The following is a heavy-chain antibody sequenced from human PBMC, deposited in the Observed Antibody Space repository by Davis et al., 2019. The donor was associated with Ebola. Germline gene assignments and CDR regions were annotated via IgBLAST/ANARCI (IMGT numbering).Heavy chain of an antibody. CDR2: IYPGDSDT. Sequence: GESLKISCQGSGYSFPNYWIGWVRQMPGKGLEWMGIIYPGDSDTRYSPSFQGQVTISADKSISTAYLQWSSLKASDTAMYYCARQRDYYYYYYGMDVWGQGTTVTVSS. CDR1: GYSFPNYW. J-gene: IGHJ6*02. V-gene: IGHV5-51*01. CDR3: ARQRDYYYYYYGMDV.